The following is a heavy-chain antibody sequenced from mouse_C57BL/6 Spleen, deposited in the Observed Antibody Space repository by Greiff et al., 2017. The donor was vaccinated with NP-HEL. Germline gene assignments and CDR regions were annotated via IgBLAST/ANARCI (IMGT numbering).Heavy chain of an antibody. CDR2: IYPRAGSN. V-gene: IGHV1-85*01. D-gene: IGHD1-1*02. J-gene: IGHJ3*01. CDR1: GYTFTSYD. CDR3: AREGGPGFAY. Sequence: QVQLQQSGPELVKPGASVKLSCKASGYTFTSYDINWVKQRPGQGLEWIGWIYPRAGSNKYNEKFKGKATLTVDTSSSTAYMELHSLTSEDSAVYFCAREGGPGFAYWGQGTLVTVSA.